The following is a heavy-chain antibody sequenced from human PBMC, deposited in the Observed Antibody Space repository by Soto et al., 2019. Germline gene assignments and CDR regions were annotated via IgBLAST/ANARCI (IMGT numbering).Heavy chain of an antibody. D-gene: IGHD6-13*01. CDR1: GGSFSSYA. CDR3: ARDLRAAGRPGMDV. V-gene: IGHV1-69*13. Sequence: SVKVSCKASGGSFSSYAISWVRQAPGQGLEWMGGIIPIVGTGNYAQNFQGRVTITADESTSTAYMELSSLRSEDTAMYYCARDLRAAGRPGMDVWGQGTTVTVSS. J-gene: IGHJ6*02. CDR2: IIPIVGTG.